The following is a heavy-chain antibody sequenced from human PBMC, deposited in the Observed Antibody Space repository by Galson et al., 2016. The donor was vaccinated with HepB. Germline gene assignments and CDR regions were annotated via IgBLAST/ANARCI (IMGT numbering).Heavy chain of an antibody. Sequence: SETLSLTCTVSGGSISSSRYYWGWIRQPPGKGLEWIGSIYYSGSTYNNPSLKSRVTISVDTSKNQFSLKLSSVTAADTAVYYCARGPHIVPVPGSSATDALDIWGQGTMVTVSS. V-gene: IGHV4-39*07. CDR2: IYYSGST. J-gene: IGHJ3*02. CDR3: ARGPHIVPVPGSSATDALDI. D-gene: IGHD2-2*01. CDR1: GGSISSSRYY.